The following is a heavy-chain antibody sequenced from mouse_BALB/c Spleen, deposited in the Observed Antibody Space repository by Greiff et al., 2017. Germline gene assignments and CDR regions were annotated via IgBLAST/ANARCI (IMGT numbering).Heavy chain of an antibody. CDR1: GFSLTGYG. CDR2: IWGDGST. V-gene: IGHV2-6-7*01. Sequence: QVQLKESGPGLVAPSQSLSITCTVSGFSLTGYGVNWVRQPPGKGLEWLGMIWGDGSTDYNSALKSRLSISKDNSKSQVFLKMNSLQTDDTARYYCARDQDGYDGYYAMDYWGQGTSVTVSS. D-gene: IGHD2-2*01. J-gene: IGHJ4*01. CDR3: ARDQDGYDGYYAMDY.